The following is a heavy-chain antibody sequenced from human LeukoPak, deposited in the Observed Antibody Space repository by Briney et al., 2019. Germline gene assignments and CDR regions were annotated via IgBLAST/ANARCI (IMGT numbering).Heavy chain of an antibody. V-gene: IGHV1-69*13. Sequence: SVKVSCKASGGTFSSYAISWVRQAPGQGLEWMGGIIPIFGTANYAQKFQGRVTITADESTSTAYMELSSLRSEDTAVYYCASFGYSSGWFDYWGQGTLVTVSS. CDR3: ASFGYSSGWFDY. CDR2: IIPIFGTA. D-gene: IGHD6-19*01. J-gene: IGHJ4*02. CDR1: GGTFSSYA.